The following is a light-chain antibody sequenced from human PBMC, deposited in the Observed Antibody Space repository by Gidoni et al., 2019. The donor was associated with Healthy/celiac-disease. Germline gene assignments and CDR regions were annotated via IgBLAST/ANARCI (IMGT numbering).Light chain of an antibody. Sequence: IVLMHSPATLSLSPGERATRSCWASQSVSSSYLAWYQQKPGLAPRLLIYDAYSRATGNPDRCSGSGSGTDFTLTISRLEPEDLAVYYWQQYGSSPLTFXGXTKVEIK. J-gene: IGKJ4*01. CDR3: QQYGSSPLT. CDR1: QSVSSSY. V-gene: IGKV3D-20*01. CDR2: DAY.